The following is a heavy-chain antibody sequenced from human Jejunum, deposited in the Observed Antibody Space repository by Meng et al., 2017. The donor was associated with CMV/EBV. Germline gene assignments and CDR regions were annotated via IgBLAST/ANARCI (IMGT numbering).Heavy chain of an antibody. CDR2: ISAGSDYI. Sequence: AASGFAFSTYAMAWVRQAPGKGLEWVSSISAGSDYIYYADSVKGRFTVSRDNAKNSLYLQTNSLRAEDTAVYYCARDLVAATAPNNWGQGTLVTVSS. CDR1: GFAFSTYA. J-gene: IGHJ4*02. V-gene: IGHV3-21*01. CDR3: ARDLVAATAPNN. D-gene: IGHD1-26*01.